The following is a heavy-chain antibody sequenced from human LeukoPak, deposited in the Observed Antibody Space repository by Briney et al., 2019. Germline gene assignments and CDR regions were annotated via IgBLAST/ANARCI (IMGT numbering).Heavy chain of an antibody. CDR1: GYIFTSYD. Sequence: ASVKVSCKASGYIFTSYDINWVRQATGEGLEWMGWMNPNSGNTGYAQKFQGRVTMTRNTSISTAYMELSSLRSEDTAVYYCARGLVRVRGVMIYWGQGTLVTVSS. CDR2: MNPNSGNT. CDR3: ARGLVRVRGVMIY. D-gene: IGHD3-10*01. V-gene: IGHV1-8*02. J-gene: IGHJ4*02.